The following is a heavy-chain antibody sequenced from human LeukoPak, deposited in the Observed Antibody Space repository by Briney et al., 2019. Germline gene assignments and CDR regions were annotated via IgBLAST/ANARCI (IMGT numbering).Heavy chain of an antibody. J-gene: IGHJ5*02. Sequence: SETLCLTCAVYGGSFSGYYWNWIRQPPGKGLEWIGEINHSGSTNYNPSLKSRVTISVDTSKNQFSLRLSSVTAADTAVYYCASRLRGYSPWSQGTLVTVSS. CDR3: ASRLRGYSP. D-gene: IGHD5-18*01. CDR2: INHSGST. CDR1: GGSFSGYY. V-gene: IGHV4-34*01.